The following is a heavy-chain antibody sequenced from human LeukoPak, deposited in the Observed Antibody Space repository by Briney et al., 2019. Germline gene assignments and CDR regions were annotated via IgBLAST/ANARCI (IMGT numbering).Heavy chain of an antibody. Sequence: SETLSLTCAVYGGSFSGYYWSWIRQPPGKGLEWIGEINHSGSTNYNPSLKSRVTISVDTSKNQFSLKLSSVTAADTPVYYCAGHDGTSGWYVSWWFDPWGQGTLVTDSS. V-gene: IGHV4-34*01. D-gene: IGHD6-19*01. CDR1: GGSFSGYY. J-gene: IGHJ5*02. CDR2: INHSGST. CDR3: AGHDGTSGWYVSWWFDP.